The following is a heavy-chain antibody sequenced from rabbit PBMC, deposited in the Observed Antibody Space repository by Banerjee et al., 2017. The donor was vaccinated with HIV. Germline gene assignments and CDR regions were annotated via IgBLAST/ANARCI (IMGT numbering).Heavy chain of an antibody. Sequence: QSLEESGGDLVKPGASLTLTCTASGFSFSSSYYMCWVRQAPGKGLEWIACIYAGSSGSTYYANWAKGRFTISKTSSTTVTLQMTSLTAADTATYFCARNWDYYGSSTYYDLWGQGTLVTVS. CDR2: IYAGSSGST. J-gene: IGHJ4*01. CDR1: GFSFSSSYY. D-gene: IGHD8-1*01. CDR3: ARNWDYYGSSTYYDL. V-gene: IGHV1S40*01.